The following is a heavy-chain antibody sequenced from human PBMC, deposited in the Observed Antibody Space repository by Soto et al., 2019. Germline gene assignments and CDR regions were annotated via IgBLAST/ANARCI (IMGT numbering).Heavy chain of an antibody. CDR3: AKDATGYFPYYYGMDV. Sequence: GGSLRLSCAASGFTFSNYGMHWVRQAPGKGLEWVALISYDGSNKYYADSVKGRFTISRDNSKSTLYLQMNSLRAEDTAVYYCAKDATGYFPYYYGMDVWGQGTTVTVPS. CDR1: GFTFSNYG. CDR2: ISYDGSNK. J-gene: IGHJ6*02. D-gene: IGHD5-18*01. V-gene: IGHV3-30*18.